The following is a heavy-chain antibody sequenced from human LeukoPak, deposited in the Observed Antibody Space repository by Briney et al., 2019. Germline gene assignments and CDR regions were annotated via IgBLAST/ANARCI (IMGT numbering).Heavy chain of an antibody. Sequence: ASVKVSCKASGYTFTGYYMHWVRQAPGQGLEWMGWINPNSGGTNYAQKFQGRVTMTRDTSISTAYMELSRLRSDDTAVYYCALSRGLGRIGYFDYWGQGTLVTVSS. V-gene: IGHV1-2*02. J-gene: IGHJ4*02. D-gene: IGHD2-15*01. CDR2: INPNSGGT. CDR1: GYTFTGYY. CDR3: ALSRGLGRIGYFDY.